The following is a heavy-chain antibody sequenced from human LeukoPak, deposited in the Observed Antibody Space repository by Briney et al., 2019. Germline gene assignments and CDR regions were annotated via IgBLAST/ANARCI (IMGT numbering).Heavy chain of an antibody. V-gene: IGHV1-69*01. Sequence: SVKVSCKASGGTFSSYATSWVRQAPGQGLEWMGGIIPIFGTANYAQKFQGRVTITADESTSTAYMELSSLRSEDTAVYYCARGAPIRVAVAATFDPWGQGTLVTVPS. CDR1: GGTFSSYA. CDR3: ARGAPIRVAVAATFDP. CDR2: IIPIFGTA. D-gene: IGHD6-19*01. J-gene: IGHJ5*02.